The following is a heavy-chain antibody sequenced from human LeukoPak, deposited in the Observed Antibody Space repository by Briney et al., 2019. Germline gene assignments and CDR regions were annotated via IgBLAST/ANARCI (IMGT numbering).Heavy chain of an antibody. CDR1: GGSIISGSYY. CDR2: IYTSGST. V-gene: IGHV4-61*02. Sequence: SETLSLTCTVSGGSIISGSYYWSWIRQPGGKGLEWIGRIYTSGSTNYNPSLKSRVTISVDTSKNQFSLKLSSVTAADTAVYYCARAQHIAVAAFDYWWQGTLVTVSS. D-gene: IGHD6-13*01. CDR3: ARAQHIAVAAFDY. J-gene: IGHJ4*02.